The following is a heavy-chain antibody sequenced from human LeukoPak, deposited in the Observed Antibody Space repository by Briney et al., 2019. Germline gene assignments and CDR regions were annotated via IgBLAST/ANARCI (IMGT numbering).Heavy chain of an antibody. CDR2: IHEDGSDK. V-gene: IGHV3-7*01. Sequence: GGSLRLSCAASGFTFSSYWMTWVRQAPGKGLEWVANIHEDGSDKYYVDSVKGRFTISRDNAKNSLHLQMNSLRVEDTAIYYCAKDQSGSLWGKLDPWGRGTQVTVSS. CDR3: AKDQSGSLWGKLDP. J-gene: IGHJ5*02. D-gene: IGHD3-10*01. CDR1: GFTFSSYW.